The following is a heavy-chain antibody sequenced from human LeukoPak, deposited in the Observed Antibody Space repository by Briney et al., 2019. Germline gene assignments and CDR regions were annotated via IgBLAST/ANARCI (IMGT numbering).Heavy chain of an antibody. CDR1: GFTVRSNY. CDR2: IYSDGPT. CDR3: ARGGIHCSSASCPKTYFDY. J-gene: IGHJ4*02. D-gene: IGHD2-2*01. Sequence: GGSLRLSCAASGFTVRSNYMSWVRQAPGKGLEWVSVIYSDGPTYYADSVEGRFTISRDNSKNTLYLQMNSLRAEDTAVYYCARGGIHCSSASCPKTYFDYWGQGTLVTVSS. V-gene: IGHV3-66*01.